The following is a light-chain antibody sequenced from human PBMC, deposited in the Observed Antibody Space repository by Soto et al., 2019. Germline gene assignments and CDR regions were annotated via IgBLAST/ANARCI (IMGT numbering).Light chain of an antibody. CDR3: SSYIRSRNSRV. J-gene: IGLJ1*01. V-gene: IGLV2-14*01. CDR1: TSDVGGYNY. Sequence: QSALTQPASVSGSPGQSITISCTGTTSDVGGYNYISWYQQYPGKAPKLLIYEVTNRPSGVSDRFSGSNSGNTASLTISGLQADDEADYYCSSYIRSRNSRVFGTGTKVTVL. CDR2: EVT.